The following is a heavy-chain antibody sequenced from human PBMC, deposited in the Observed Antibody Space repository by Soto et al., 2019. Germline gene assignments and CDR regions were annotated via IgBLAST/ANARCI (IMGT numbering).Heavy chain of an antibody. V-gene: IGHV3-23*01. CDR2: ISGSGGST. Sequence: GGSLRLSCAASGFTFISYAMSWGRQAPGKGLEWVSAISGSGGSTYYADSVKGRFTISRDNSKNTLYLQMNSLRAEDTAVYYCAKDIVVVPAAMGNYYYYGMDVWGQGTTVTVS. CDR3: AKDIVVVPAAMGNYYYYGMDV. J-gene: IGHJ6*02. D-gene: IGHD2-2*01. CDR1: GFTFISYA.